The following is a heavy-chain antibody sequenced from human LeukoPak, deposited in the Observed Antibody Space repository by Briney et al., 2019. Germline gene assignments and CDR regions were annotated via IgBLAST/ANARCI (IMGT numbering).Heavy chain of an antibody. CDR1: GYTFTSYA. Sequence: ASVKVSCKASGYTFTSYAMHWVRQAPGQRLEWMGWINAGNGNTKYSQKFQGRVTITRDTSASTAYMELSSLRSEDTAVYYCAREGSDYYDSSGRLLDIPGDYWGQGTLVTVSS. V-gene: IGHV1-3*01. D-gene: IGHD3-22*01. CDR3: AREGSDYYDSSGRLLDIPGDY. CDR2: INAGNGNT. J-gene: IGHJ4*02.